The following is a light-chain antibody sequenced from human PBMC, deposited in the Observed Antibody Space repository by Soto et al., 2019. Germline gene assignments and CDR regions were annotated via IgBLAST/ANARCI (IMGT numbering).Light chain of an antibody. V-gene: IGLV2-14*01. Sequence: QPVLTQPASVSGSPGQSITISCTGTSSDVGDYTYVSWYQQHPGKAPKLMIYEVPHRPSGISNRFSGSKSGNTASLPISGLQADDEADYYCSSYTTRSTPHWVFGGGTKLTVL. CDR2: EVP. J-gene: IGLJ3*02. CDR1: SSDVGDYTY. CDR3: SSYTTRSTPHWV.